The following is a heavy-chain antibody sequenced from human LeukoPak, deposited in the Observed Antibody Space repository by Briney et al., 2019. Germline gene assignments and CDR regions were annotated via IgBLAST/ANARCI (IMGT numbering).Heavy chain of an antibody. D-gene: IGHD3-10*01. CDR2: IYSGGST. J-gene: IGHJ3*02. CDR3: ARVLWFGEDDAFDI. V-gene: IGHV3-66*01. Sequence: GGCLRLSCAASGFTVSSNYMSWVRQAPGKGLEWVSVIYSGGSTYYADSVKGRFTISRDNSKNTLYLQMNSLRAEDTAVYYCARVLWFGEDDAFDIWGQGTMVTVSS. CDR1: GFTVSSNY.